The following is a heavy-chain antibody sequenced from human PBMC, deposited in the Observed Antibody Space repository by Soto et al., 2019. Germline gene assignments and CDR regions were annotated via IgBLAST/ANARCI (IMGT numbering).Heavy chain of an antibody. CDR2: ISSSSSYI. CDR1: GFTFSSYS. J-gene: IGHJ6*02. Sequence: EVQLVESGGGLVKPGGSLRLSCAASGFTFSSYSMNWVRQAPGKGLEWVSSISSSSSYIYYADSVKGRFTISRDNAKNSLYLQMNSLRAEDTAVYYCARGPDYVWGSYPQGPYGMDVWGQGTTVTVSS. CDR3: ARGPDYVWGSYPQGPYGMDV. D-gene: IGHD3-16*02. V-gene: IGHV3-21*01.